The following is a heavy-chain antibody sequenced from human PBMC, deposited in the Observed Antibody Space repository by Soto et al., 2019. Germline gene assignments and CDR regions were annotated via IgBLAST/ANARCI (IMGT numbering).Heavy chain of an antibody. Sequence: QVQLVESGGGVVQPGGSLRLSCTTSGFTFNTYGMHWVRQAPGKGLEWVALIWYDGSKKYYADSVKGRFTISRDNSKNTQYLQMTSMRAEDTALDYGARAYCTGAICYSGPFNYGVDVWCQGNTVTVSS. J-gene: IGHJ6*02. CDR1: GFTFNTYG. CDR3: ARAYCTGAICYSGPFNYGVDV. CDR2: IWYDGSKK. V-gene: IGHV3-33*08. D-gene: IGHD2-15*01.